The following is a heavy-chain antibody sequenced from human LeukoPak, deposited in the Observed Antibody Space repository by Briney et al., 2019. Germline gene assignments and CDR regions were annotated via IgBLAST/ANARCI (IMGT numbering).Heavy chain of an antibody. V-gene: IGHV3-23*01. CDR2: IIGSAVNT. J-gene: IGHJ4*02. D-gene: IGHD3-16*01. CDR3: LGLRLLPYDY. CDR1: GLTVSSYG. Sequence: GGSLRLSCGASGLTVSSYGMSWVRQAPGKGLEWVSTIIGSAVNTYYADSVKGRFTISRDDSKNTVYLQMNSLRGEDTAVYYCLGLRLLPYDYWGQGTLVTVSS.